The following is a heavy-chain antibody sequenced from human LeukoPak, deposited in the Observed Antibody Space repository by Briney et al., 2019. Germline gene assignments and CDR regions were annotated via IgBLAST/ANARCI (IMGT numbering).Heavy chain of an antibody. CDR1: GYTFTSYG. V-gene: IGHV7-4-1*02. CDR2: INTNTGNP. CDR3: AREVSGYSYGPDAFDI. J-gene: IGHJ3*02. Sequence: ASVKVSCKASGYTFTSYGISWVRQAPGQGLEWMGWINTNTGNPTYAQGFTGRFVFSLDTSVSTAYLQISSLKAEDTAVYYCAREVSGYSYGPDAFDIWGQGTMVTVSS. D-gene: IGHD5-18*01.